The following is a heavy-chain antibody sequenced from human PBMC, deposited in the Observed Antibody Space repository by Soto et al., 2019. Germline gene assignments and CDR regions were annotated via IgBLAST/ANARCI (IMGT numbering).Heavy chain of an antibody. CDR3: ARAHGSSWYNWFDP. J-gene: IGHJ5*02. D-gene: IGHD6-13*01. CDR2: IIPLFGTT. V-gene: IGHV1-69*01. CDR1: GGTFSSYG. Sequence: QVLLVQSGAEVKKPGSSVKVSCKASGGTFSSYGISWVRQTPGRGLEWMGGIIPLFGTTNYAQKFRGRVTVTADESTSTVYMELRSLSLEDTAVYYCARAHGSSWYNWFDPWGQGTLVTVSS.